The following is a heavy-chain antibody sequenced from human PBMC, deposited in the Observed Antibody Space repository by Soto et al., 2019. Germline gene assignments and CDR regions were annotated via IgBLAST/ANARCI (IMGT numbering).Heavy chain of an antibody. V-gene: IGHV4-59*01. CDR3: VREGGGYYSADY. CDR1: GGSISSYY. CDR2: VYYSGNT. D-gene: IGHD1-26*01. J-gene: IGHJ4*02. Sequence: QVQLQESGPGLVKPSETLSLTCTVSGGSISSYYWSWIRQPPGKGLEWIGYVYYSGNTYYNPSLKSRVSISVDTSKNQFSLKLSSVTAADTAVYYCVREGGGYYSADYWGQGTLVTVSS.